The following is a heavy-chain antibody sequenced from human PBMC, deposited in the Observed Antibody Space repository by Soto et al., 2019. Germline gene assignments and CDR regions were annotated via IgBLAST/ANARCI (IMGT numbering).Heavy chain of an antibody. Sequence: GGSLRLSCAASGFTFSSYSVNWVRQAPGKGLEWVSSISSSSRHIYYADSVKGRFTISRDNAKNSLYLQMNSLRAEDTAMYFCARDPSDLWEPDQYFPHWGQGTLVTVSS. D-gene: IGHD1-26*01. CDR3: ARDPSDLWEPDQYFPH. CDR2: ISSSSRHI. CDR1: GFTFSSYS. J-gene: IGHJ1*01. V-gene: IGHV3-21*01.